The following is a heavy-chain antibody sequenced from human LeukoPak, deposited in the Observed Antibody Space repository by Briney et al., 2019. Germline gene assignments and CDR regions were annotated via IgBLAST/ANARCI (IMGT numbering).Heavy chain of an antibody. CDR3: ARGRTDDYGDYFDY. J-gene: IGHJ4*02. D-gene: IGHD4-17*01. CDR2: IYSGGGT. Sequence: GGSLRLSCAASGFTFSNKYMSWVRQAPGRGLEWGSVIYSGGGTYYADSVKGRFTISRDNSKNTLYLQMNSLRAEDTAVYYCARGRTDDYGDYFDYWGQGTLVTVSS. CDR1: GFTFSNKY. V-gene: IGHV3-66*01.